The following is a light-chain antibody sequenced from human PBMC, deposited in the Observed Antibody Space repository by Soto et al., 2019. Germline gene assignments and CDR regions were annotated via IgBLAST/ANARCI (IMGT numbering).Light chain of an antibody. CDR1: TNDDGDYNY. V-gene: IGLV2-14*01. CDR2: HVS. Sequence: SVLTPAPAMSRPPGHPVTLLRTATTNDDGDYNYVSWYQQYPGKAPKPISYHVSNRPSGVSNRFSGSKSGDTASLTISGLQAEDEADYYCSSYTSGGSLIFGGGTKVTVL. J-gene: IGLJ2*01. CDR3: SSYTSGGSLI.